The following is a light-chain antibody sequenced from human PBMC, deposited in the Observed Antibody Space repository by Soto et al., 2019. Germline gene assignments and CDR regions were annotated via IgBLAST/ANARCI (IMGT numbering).Light chain of an antibody. V-gene: IGLV2-14*01. J-gene: IGLJ2*01. CDR2: DVS. CDR3: SSYTSSSPLV. Sequence: QSVLTQPASVSGSPGQSITISCTGTSSDVGGYNYVSWYQQHPGKAPKLMIYDVSNRPSGVSNRFSGSKSGNTASLTISGLQEEEEADYYCSSYTSSSPLVFGGGTKLTVL. CDR1: SSDVGGYNY.